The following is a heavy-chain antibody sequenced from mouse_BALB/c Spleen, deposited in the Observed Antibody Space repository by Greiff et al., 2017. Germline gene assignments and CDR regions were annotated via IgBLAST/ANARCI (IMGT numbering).Heavy chain of an antibody. J-gene: IGHJ3*01. Sequence: EVMLVESGGGLVQPGGSMKLSCVASGFTFSSYWMSWVRQSPEKGLEWVAEIRLKSDNYATHYAESVKGKFTISRDDSKSRLYLQMNSLRAEDTGIYYCTGGMAWFAYWGQGTLVTVSA. V-gene: IGHV6-6*02. CDR2: IRLKSDNYAT. CDR3: TGGMAWFAY. D-gene: IGHD1-1*02. CDR1: GFTFSSYW.